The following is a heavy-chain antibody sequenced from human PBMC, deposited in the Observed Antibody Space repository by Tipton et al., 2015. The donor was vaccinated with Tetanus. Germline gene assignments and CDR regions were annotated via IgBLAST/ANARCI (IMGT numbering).Heavy chain of an antibody. V-gene: IGHV4-61*08. J-gene: IGHJ4*02. D-gene: IGHD3-3*01. CDR2: ISGSGTT. Sequence: GLVKPSETLSLTCTVSGASLRGGDYHWSWIRQPPGKGLEWLAYISGSGTTNSNYYLKSRITMTRDTSRNQFSLKLTSVTAADTAVYFCARANYDFSMKGPFDAWGPGILVVVSA. CDR1: GASLRGGDYH. CDR3: ARANYDFSMKGPFDA.